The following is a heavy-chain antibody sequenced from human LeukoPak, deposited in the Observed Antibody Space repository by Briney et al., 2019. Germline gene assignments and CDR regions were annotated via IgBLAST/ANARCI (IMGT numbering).Heavy chain of an antibody. D-gene: IGHD6-25*01. CDR2: IGTSSTTI. V-gene: IGHV3-48*01. CDR3: ARFAAGGSHYYYMDV. Sequence: TGGSLRLSCAASGFTFSSYTMNWVRQPPGKGLEWVSNIGTSSTTIYYADSVKGRFTISRDNAKNSLYLQMNSLRADDTAVYYCARFAAGGSHYYYMDVWGKGTTVTVSS. J-gene: IGHJ6*03. CDR1: GFTFSSYT.